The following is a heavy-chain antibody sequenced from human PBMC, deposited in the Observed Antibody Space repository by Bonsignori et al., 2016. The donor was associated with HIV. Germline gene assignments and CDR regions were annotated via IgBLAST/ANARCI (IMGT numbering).Heavy chain of an antibody. CDR2: IYTSGST. CDR1: GGSISSGSYY. CDR3: ARGGGY. J-gene: IGHJ4*02. D-gene: IGHD3-16*01. V-gene: IGHV4-61*02. Sequence: LRLSCTVSGGSISSGSYYWSWIRQPAGKGLEWIGRIYTSGSTNYNPSLKSRVTISVDTSKNQFSLKLSSVTAADTAVYYCARGGGYWGQGTLVTVSS.